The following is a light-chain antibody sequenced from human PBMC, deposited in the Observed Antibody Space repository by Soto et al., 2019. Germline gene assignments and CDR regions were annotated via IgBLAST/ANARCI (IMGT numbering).Light chain of an antibody. Sequence: QSALTQPRSVSGSPGQSVTISCTGTSRDVGGYNYVSWYQQHPGKVPKLMIYDVSQRPSGVPDRFSGSKSGNTASLTISELQAEDEGDYYCCSYAGTFIPAMFGGGTQLTVL. CDR2: DVS. V-gene: IGLV2-11*01. J-gene: IGLJ7*01. CDR3: CSYAGTFIPAM. CDR1: SRDVGGYNY.